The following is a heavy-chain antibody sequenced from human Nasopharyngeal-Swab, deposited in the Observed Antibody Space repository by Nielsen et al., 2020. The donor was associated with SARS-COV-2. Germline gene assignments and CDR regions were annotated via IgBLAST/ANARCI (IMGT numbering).Heavy chain of an antibody. J-gene: IGHJ4*02. CDR1: GYTFTSYA. CDR2: INTNTGNP. D-gene: IGHD3-22*01. V-gene: IGHV7-4-1*02. CDR3: ARTTYYYDSSGYYYMGY. Sequence: ASVKVSCKASGYTFTSYAMNWVRQAPGQGLEWMGWINTNTGNPTYAQGFTGRFVFSLDTSVSTAYLQLSSLKAEDTAVYYCARTTYYYDSSGYYYMGYWGQGTLVTVSS.